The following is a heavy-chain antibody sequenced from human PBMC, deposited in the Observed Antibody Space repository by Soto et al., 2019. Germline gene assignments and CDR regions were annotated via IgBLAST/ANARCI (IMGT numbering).Heavy chain of an antibody. J-gene: IGHJ4*02. CDR2: IWYDGSNK. CDR1: GFTFSSYG. CDR3: AREFGDVIDY. Sequence: QVQLVESGGGVVQPGRSLRLSCAASGFTFSSYGMHWVRQAPGKGLEWVAVIWYDGSNKYYADSVKGRFTISRDNSKNLLYLQMNSLIAEDTAVYYCAREFGDVIDYWGQGTLVTVSS. D-gene: IGHD3-10*01. V-gene: IGHV3-33*01.